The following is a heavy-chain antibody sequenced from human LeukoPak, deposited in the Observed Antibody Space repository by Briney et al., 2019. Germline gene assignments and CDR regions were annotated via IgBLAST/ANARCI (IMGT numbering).Heavy chain of an antibody. Sequence: PSETLSLTCTVSGGSISSYYWSWIRQPPGKGLGWIGYIYYSGSTNYNPSLKSRVTISVDTSKNQFSLKLSSVTAADTAVYYCARHDTTVTNFDCWGQGTLVTVSS. V-gene: IGHV4-59*08. CDR1: GGSISSYY. CDR2: IYYSGST. D-gene: IGHD4-4*01. CDR3: ARHDTTVTNFDC. J-gene: IGHJ4*02.